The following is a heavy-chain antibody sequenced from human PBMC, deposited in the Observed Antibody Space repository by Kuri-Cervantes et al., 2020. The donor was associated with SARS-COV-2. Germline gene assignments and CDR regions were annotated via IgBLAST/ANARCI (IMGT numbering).Heavy chain of an antibody. V-gene: IGHV4-59*12. CDR1: GGSISSYY. D-gene: IGHD3-3*01. J-gene: IGHJ4*02. Sequence: GSLRLSCTVSGGSISSYYWSWIRQPPGKGLEWIGYIYYSGSTNYNPSLKSRVTISVDTSKNQFSLKLGSVTAADTAVYYCARRRRNDFWSGYDPYYFDYWGQGTLVTVSS. CDR3: ARRRRNDFWSGYDPYYFDY. CDR2: IYYSGST.